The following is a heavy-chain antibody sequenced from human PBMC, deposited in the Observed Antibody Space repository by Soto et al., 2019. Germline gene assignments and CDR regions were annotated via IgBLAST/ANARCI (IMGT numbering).Heavy chain of an antibody. Sequence: ASVNVSFKASRYTFTTFVIILFLHSPLQWLELMGCISAYTVNTNYAKILQGRVTITTDTSTNTAYMDLRGLRSDDTAVYYCARVLGYRRSWWRNSDFDIWAKGTTV. CDR2: ISAYTVNT. D-gene: IGHD6-13*01. CDR3: ARVLGYRRSWWRNSDFDI. J-gene: IGHJ3*02. CDR1: RYTFTTFV. V-gene: IGHV1-18*01.